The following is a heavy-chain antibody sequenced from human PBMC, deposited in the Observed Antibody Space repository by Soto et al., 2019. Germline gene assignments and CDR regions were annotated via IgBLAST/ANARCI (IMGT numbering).Heavy chain of an antibody. D-gene: IGHD6-6*01. CDR3: AREGIAARPSFSFDY. J-gene: IGHJ4*02. Sequence: SVKVSCKASGGTFSSYAISWVRQAPGQGLEWMGGIIPIFGTANYAQKFQGRVTITADESTSTAYMELSSLRSEDTAVYYCAREGIAARPSFSFDYWGQGTLVTVSS. CDR2: IIPIFGTA. CDR1: GGTFSSYA. V-gene: IGHV1-69*13.